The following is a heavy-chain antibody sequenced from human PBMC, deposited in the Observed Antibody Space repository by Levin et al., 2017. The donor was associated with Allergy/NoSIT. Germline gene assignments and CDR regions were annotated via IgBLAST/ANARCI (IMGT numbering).Heavy chain of an antibody. CDR2: ISAYNGNT. CDR3: ARETWLGYCSGGSCYSEYYDYYMDV. V-gene: IGHV1-18*01. Sequence: ASVKVSCKASGYTFTSYGISWVRQAPGQGLEWMGWISAYNGNTNYAQKLQGRVTMTTDTSTSTAYMELRSLRSDDTAVYYCARETWLGYCSGGSCYSEYYDYYMDVWGKGTTVTVSS. CDR1: GYTFTSYG. J-gene: IGHJ6*03. D-gene: IGHD2-15*01.